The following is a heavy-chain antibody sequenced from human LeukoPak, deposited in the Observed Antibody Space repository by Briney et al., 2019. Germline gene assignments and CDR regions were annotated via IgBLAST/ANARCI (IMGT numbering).Heavy chain of an antibody. V-gene: IGHV1-2*02. J-gene: IGHJ3*02. Sequence: ASVKVSCKASGYTFTGHYMHWVRQAPGQGLEWMGWINPYSGGTHYALIFQDRVTMTRDTSISTAYMELSRLRSDDTAAYYCARRIAGRLINDAFDIWGQGTMVTVSS. CDR2: INPYSGGT. CDR1: GYTFTGHY. CDR3: ARRIAGRLINDAFDI. D-gene: IGHD6-6*01.